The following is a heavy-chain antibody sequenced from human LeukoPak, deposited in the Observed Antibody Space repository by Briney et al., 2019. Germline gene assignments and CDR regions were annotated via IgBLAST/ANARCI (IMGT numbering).Heavy chain of an antibody. V-gene: IGHV3-66*04. J-gene: IGHJ4*02. CDR3: ARHLGYSYGPDY. CDR1: GFTVSSNY. Sequence: GGSLRPSCAASGFTVSSNYMSWVRQAPGKGLEWVSVIYSGGSTYYADSVKGRFTISRDNSKNTLYLQMNSLRAEDTAVYYCARHLGYSYGPDYWGQGTLVTVSS. CDR2: IYSGGST. D-gene: IGHD5-18*01.